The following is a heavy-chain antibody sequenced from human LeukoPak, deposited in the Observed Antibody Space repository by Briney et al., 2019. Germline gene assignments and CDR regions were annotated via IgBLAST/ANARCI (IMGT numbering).Heavy chain of an antibody. CDR2: ISWDGGST. V-gene: IGHV3-43D*04. CDR3: AKGDYGGHYYYYYMGV. D-gene: IGHD4-23*01. Sequence: GGSLRLSCAASGFTFDDYAMHWVRQAPGKGLEWVSLISWDGGSTYYADSVKGRFTISRDNSKNSLYLQMNSLRAEDTALYYCAKGDYGGHYYYYYMGVWGKGTTVTVSS. CDR1: GFTFDDYA. J-gene: IGHJ6*03.